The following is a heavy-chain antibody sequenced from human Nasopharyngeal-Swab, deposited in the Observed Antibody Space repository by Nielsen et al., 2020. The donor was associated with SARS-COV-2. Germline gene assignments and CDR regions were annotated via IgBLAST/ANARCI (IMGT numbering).Heavy chain of an antibody. J-gene: IGHJ5*02. CDR2: INPDGSVK. D-gene: IGHD6-13*01. CDR3: ASAIAAAGSS. V-gene: IGHV3-7*05. Sequence: VRQMPGKGLEWVANINPDGSVKFYVDSVKGRFTISRDNVYNSDYLQMSSLTAEDTAVYYCASAIAAAGSSWGQGTLVTVSS.